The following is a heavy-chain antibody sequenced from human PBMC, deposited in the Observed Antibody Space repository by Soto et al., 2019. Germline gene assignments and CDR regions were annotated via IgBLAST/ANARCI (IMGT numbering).Heavy chain of an antibody. V-gene: IGHV5-51*01. D-gene: IGHD3-22*01. J-gene: IGHJ4*02. CDR1: GYSLTNYW. CDR2: IYPGDSDT. CDR3: ATLSYFDSNGAFDH. Sequence: PGESLKISCKGSGYSLTNYWIGWVRQMPGKGLEWMGIIYPGDSDTKYSPSFRGQVIISADKSIGTAYLQWNSLKASDTAMYFCATLSYFDSNGAFDHWGQGTLVTVS.